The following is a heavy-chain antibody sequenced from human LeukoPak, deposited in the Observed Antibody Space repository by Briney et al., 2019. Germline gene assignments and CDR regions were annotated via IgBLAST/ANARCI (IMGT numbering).Heavy chain of an antibody. CDR1: GFTFSDYY. CDR2: ISSSGSTI. Sequence: GGSLRLSCAASGFTFSDYYMSWIRQAPGKGLEWVSYISSSGSTIYYADSVKGRFTISRDNAKNSLYLQMNSLRAEDTAVYYCASEFGEWELLLGGNAFDIWGQGTMVTVSS. D-gene: IGHD1-26*01. J-gene: IGHJ3*02. CDR3: ASEFGEWELLLGGNAFDI. V-gene: IGHV3-11*04.